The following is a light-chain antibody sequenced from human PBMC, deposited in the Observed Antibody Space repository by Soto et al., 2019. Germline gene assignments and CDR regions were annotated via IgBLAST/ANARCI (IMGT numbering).Light chain of an antibody. CDR3: SSYTPSSTYV. CDR2: DVF. Sequence: QSALTQPASVSGSPGQSITISCTGTSSDVGGYNYVSWYLQHPGKAPKLMIYDVFKRPSGVSHRFSGSKSGNTASLTISGLQAEDEADYYCSSYTPSSTYVFGTGTEVTVL. V-gene: IGLV2-14*03. J-gene: IGLJ1*01. CDR1: SSDVGGYNY.